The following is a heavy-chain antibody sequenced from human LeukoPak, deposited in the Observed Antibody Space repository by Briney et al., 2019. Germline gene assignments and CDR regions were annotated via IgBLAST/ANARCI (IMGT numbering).Heavy chain of an antibody. V-gene: IGHV1-69*13. Sequence: EASVKVSCKASGGTFSSYAISWVRQAPGQGLEWMGGIIPIFGTANYAQKFQGRVTITADESTSTAYVELSSLRSEDTAVYYCARADIAWNPAYYWGQGTLAIVSS. CDR3: ARADIAWNPAYY. CDR2: IIPIFGTA. J-gene: IGHJ4*02. D-gene: IGHD1-1*01. CDR1: GGTFSSYA.